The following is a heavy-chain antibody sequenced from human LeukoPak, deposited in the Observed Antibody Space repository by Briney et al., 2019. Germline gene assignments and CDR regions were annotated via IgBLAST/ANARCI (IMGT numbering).Heavy chain of an antibody. J-gene: IGHJ5*02. CDR2: IYYSGST. CDR3: ARTFSVDNWFDP. D-gene: IGHD3-3*02. V-gene: IGHV4-39*07. CDR1: GGSISSSAYY. Sequence: SETLSLTCTVSGGSISSSAYYWGWIRQPPGKGLEWVGTIYYSGSTNYNPSLKSRVTISVDTSKNQFSLKLSSVTAADTAVYYCARTFSVDNWFDPWGQGTLVTVSS.